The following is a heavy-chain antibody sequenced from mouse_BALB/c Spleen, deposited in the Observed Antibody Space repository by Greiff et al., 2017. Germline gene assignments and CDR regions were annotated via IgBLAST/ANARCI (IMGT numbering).Heavy chain of an antibody. J-gene: IGHJ4*01. Sequence: VKLMESGPDLEAPSQSLSITCTVSGFSLTSYGVHWVRQPPGKGLEWLVVIWSDGSTTYNSALKSRLSISKDNSKSQVFLKMNSLQTDDTAMYYCARQKLGFYAMDYWGQGTSVTVSS. D-gene: IGHD4-1*01. V-gene: IGHV2-6-2*01. CDR3: ARQKLGFYAMDY. CDR1: GFSLTSYG. CDR2: IWSDGST.